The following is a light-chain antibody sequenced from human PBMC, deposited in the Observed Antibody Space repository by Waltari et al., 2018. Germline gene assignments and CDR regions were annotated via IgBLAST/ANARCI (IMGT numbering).Light chain of an antibody. Sequence: DIQMTQSPSSLSASVGDRVTITCRASQNLRSYLNWYQQKPGKAPNLLIYAASNLQSGIPSRFSVGGSGTDFTLTISSLQPEDSATYYCQQSYSSPPHTFGQGTKLEIK. V-gene: IGKV1-39*01. CDR1: QNLRSY. CDR3: QQSYSSPPHT. J-gene: IGKJ2*01. CDR2: AAS.